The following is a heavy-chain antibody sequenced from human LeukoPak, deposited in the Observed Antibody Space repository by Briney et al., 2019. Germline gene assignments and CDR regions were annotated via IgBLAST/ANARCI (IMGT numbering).Heavy chain of an antibody. CDR3: AKLMTYYYDSSGYLALDAFDI. D-gene: IGHD3-22*01. CDR1: GYSFTSYW. Sequence: GESLKISCKGSGYSFTSYWIGWVRQMLGKGLEWMGSIYPGDSDTRYSPSFQGQVTISADKSISTAYLQWSSLKASDTAMYYCAKLMTYYYDSSGYLALDAFDIWGQGTMVTVSS. V-gene: IGHV5-51*01. CDR2: IYPGDSDT. J-gene: IGHJ3*02.